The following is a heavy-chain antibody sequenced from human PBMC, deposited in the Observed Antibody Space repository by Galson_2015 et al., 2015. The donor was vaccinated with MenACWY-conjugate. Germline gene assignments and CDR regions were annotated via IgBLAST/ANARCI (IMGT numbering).Heavy chain of an antibody. CDR3: ARTGHSSGWYVLRGYFDY. V-gene: IGHV3-30*04. CDR1: GFTFSSYA. Sequence: ALRLSCAASGFTFSSYAMSWVRQAPGKGLEWVAVISYDGSNKYYADSVKGRFTISRDNSKNTLYLQMNSLRAEDTAVYYCARTGHSSGWYVLRGYFDYWGQGTLVTVSS. D-gene: IGHD6-19*01. J-gene: IGHJ4*02. CDR2: ISYDGSNK.